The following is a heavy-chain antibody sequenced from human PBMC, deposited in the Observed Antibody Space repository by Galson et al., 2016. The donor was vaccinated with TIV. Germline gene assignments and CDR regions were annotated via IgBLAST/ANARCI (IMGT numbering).Heavy chain of an antibody. CDR2: IFGTVDDT. D-gene: IGHD1/OR15-1a*01. V-gene: IGHV3-23*01. Sequence: LRLSCAASGFTFSTYAMSWVRQAPGKGLEWVTTIFGTVDDTHYADSVTGRFTISTDNSKTTPDLEMNTLRDEDNTVYYCAKVLVGGGNNMIFDYWGQATLVTFSS. CDR1: GFTFSTYA. CDR3: AKVLVGGGNNMIFDY. J-gene: IGHJ4*02.